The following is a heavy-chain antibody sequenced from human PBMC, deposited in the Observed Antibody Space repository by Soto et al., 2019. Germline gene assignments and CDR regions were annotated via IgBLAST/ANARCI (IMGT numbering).Heavy chain of an antibody. Sequence: TLSLTCAVSGYSISSGNYWGWIRQPPGKGLEWIGSVYHSGGSYYNPSLKSRVSISLDTSKNLVSLSLTSVTAADTAMYYCARARWYDGFNIWGQGTMVTVSS. D-gene: IGHD2-15*01. J-gene: IGHJ3*02. CDR1: GYSISSGNY. V-gene: IGHV4-38-2*01. CDR3: ARARWYDGFNI. CDR2: VYHSGGS.